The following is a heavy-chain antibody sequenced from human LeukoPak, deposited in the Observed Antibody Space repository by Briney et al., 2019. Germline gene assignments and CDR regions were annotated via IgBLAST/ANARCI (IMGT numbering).Heavy chain of an antibody. CDR1: GFSLSTSGVG. V-gene: IGHV2-5*01. CDR3: ARKVYDILTGYHVDY. CDR2: IYWNDDK. Sequence: ESGPTLVKPTQPLTLTCTFSGFSLSTSGVGVGWIRQPPGKALEWLALIYWNDDKRYSPSLKSRLTITKDTSKNQVVLTMTNMDPVDTATYYCARKVYDILTGYHVDYWGQGTLVTVSS. J-gene: IGHJ4*02. D-gene: IGHD3-9*01.